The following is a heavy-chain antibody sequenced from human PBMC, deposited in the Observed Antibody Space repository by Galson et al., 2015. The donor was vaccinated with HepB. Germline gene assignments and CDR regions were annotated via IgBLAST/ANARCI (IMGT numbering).Heavy chain of an antibody. Sequence: SLRLSCATSGFTFGDYTMSWFRQAPGKGLDWVGFIRTKAYGGTTEYAASVKGRSSISRDDSKSIAYLQMNSLKTEDTAVYFCTRDRRGGYGPFDYWGQGTLVTVSS. D-gene: IGHD5-12*01. CDR2: IRTKAYGGTT. CDR1: GFTFGDYT. V-gene: IGHV3-49*03. CDR3: TRDRRGGYGPFDY. J-gene: IGHJ4*02.